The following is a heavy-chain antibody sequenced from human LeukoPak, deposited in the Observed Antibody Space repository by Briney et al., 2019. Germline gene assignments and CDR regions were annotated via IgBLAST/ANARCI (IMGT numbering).Heavy chain of an antibody. CDR1: GFNFGGYA. D-gene: IGHD2-2*01. J-gene: IGHJ4*02. CDR2: IRSKALYGTR. CDR3: ARDSVNYYAPDY. Sequence: AGGSLRLSCTASGFNFGGYAINWVRQAPGQGLEWVGFIRSKALYGTREYAASVEGRFTISRDDPKGIAYLQMNTLRIEDTAVYYCARDSVNYYAPDYWGQGTLVTVPS. V-gene: IGHV3-49*04.